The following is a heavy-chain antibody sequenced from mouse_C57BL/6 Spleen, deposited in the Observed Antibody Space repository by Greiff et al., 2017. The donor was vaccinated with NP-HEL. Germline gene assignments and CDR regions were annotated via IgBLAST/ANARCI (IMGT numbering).Heavy chain of an antibody. Sequence: QVQLQQPGAELVKPGASVKLSCKASGYTFTSYWMHWVKQRPGQGLEWIGMIHPNSGSTNYNEKFKSKATLTVDKSSSTAYMQLSSLTSEDSAVYYCARYYSNSWFAYWGQGTLVTVSA. D-gene: IGHD2-5*01. CDR2: IHPNSGST. J-gene: IGHJ3*01. CDR1: GYTFTSYW. V-gene: IGHV1-64*01. CDR3: ARYYSNSWFAY.